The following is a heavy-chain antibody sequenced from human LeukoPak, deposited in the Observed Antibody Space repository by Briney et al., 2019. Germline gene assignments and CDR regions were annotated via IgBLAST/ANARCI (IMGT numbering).Heavy chain of an antibody. CDR2: IYYSGST. CDR3: ARVLYPGAFDI. CDR1: GGSISSNC. Sequence: SETLSLTCTVSGGSISSNCWSWIRQPPGKGLEWIGYIYYSGSTNYNPSLKSRVTISVATSKNQFSLKLSSVTAAATAVYYCARVLYPGAFDIWGQGTMVIVSS. J-gene: IGHJ3*02. V-gene: IGHV4-59*01.